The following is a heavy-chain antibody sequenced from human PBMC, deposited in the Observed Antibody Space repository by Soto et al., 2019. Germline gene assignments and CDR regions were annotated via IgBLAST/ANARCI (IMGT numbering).Heavy chain of an antibody. CDR2: IYYSGST. J-gene: IGHJ6*03. CDR3: ARGTDDFWSGTYYYYIDV. CDR1: GGSISSYY. V-gene: IGHV4-59*01. Sequence: SETLSLTCTVSGGSISSYYWSWIRQPPGKGLEWIGYIYYSGSTNYNPSLKSRVTISVDTSKNQFSLKLSSVTAADTAVYYCARGTDDFWSGTYYYYIDVWGKGTTVTVSS. D-gene: IGHD3-3*01.